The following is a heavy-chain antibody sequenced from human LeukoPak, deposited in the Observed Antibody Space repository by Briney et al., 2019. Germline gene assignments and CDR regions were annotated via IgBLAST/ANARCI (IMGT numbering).Heavy chain of an antibody. CDR1: GFTVSNNY. V-gene: IGHV3-66*02. CDR2: IYDVGTT. CDR3: AKDRIGAAAGTWYYYMDV. J-gene: IGHJ6*03. Sequence: GGSLRLSCAASGFTVSNNYLSWVRQARGKGLEWVSFIYDVGTTVYADSVKGRFTISRDNSKNTLYLQMNSLRAEDTAVYYCAKDRIGAAAGTWYYYMDVWGKGTTVTVSS. D-gene: IGHD6-13*01.